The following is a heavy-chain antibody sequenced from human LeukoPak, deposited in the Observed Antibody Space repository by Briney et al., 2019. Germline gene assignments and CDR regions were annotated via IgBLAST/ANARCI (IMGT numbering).Heavy chain of an antibody. J-gene: IGHJ4*02. CDR2: ISGYNGNT. D-gene: IGHD1-26*01. CDR3: ALSGSYAPFDY. CDR1: GYTFSSAG. Sequence: ASLKVSCKAPGYTFSSAGISRVRQTPGLGLEWVGWISGYNGNTSYAQKAQGRVTMATDTSTSTAYMELRSLRSDDTAVYYCALSGSYAPFDYWGQGTLVTVSS. V-gene: IGHV1-18*01.